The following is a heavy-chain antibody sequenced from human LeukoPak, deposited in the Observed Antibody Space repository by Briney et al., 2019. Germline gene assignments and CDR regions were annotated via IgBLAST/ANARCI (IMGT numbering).Heavy chain of an antibody. Sequence: SQTLSLTCTVSGGSISSYYWSWIRQPPGKGLEWIGYIYYSGSTNYNPSLKSRVTISVDTSKNQFSLKLSSVTAADTAVYYCARHGCGYGDYCAFDIWGQGTMVTVSS. CDR3: ARHGCGYGDYCAFDI. D-gene: IGHD4-17*01. V-gene: IGHV4-59*08. CDR2: IYYSGST. CDR1: GGSISSYY. J-gene: IGHJ3*02.